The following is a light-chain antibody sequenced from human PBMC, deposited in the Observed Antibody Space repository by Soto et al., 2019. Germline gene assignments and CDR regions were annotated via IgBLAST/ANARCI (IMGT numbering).Light chain of an antibody. Sequence: EIMMTQSPATLSLSPGERTTLSCRAIQSVSSSYLAWYQQKPGQAPRLLIYGAYTRATGIPARFSGSGSGTDFTLTISSLQSEDFAVYYCQHYNYWPPKTFGQGTRVDIK. CDR1: QSVSSSY. CDR3: QHYNYWPPKT. V-gene: IGKV3-15*01. CDR2: GAY. J-gene: IGKJ1*01.